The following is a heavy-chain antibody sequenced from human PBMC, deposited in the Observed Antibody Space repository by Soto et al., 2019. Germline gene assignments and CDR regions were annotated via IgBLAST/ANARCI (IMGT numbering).Heavy chain of an antibody. J-gene: IGHJ6*02. CDR1: GFTFSSYA. D-gene: IGHD6-6*01. Sequence: GGSLRLSCAASGFTFSSYAMSWVRQAPGKGLEWVAIISYDGNSEYYADSVKGRFTISRDNSKNTLYLQMNSLRAEDTAVYYCVRDYSSSSNYYYYYGMDVWGQGTTVTVSS. CDR3: VRDYSSSSNYYYYYGMDV. V-gene: IGHV3-30-3*01. CDR2: ISYDGNSE.